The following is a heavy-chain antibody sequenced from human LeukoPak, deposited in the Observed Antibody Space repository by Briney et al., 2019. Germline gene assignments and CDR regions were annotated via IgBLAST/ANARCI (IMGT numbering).Heavy chain of an antibody. V-gene: IGHV3-30*17. D-gene: IGHD3-22*01. Sequence: QPGGSLRLSCAASGITFSTNAMHWVRQAPGKGLEWVAVISYDATSKYYADSVKGRFAISRDNSKNTLYLQMNSLRAEDTAVYYCARGDYGSSCYQYLQEGYRHVWGKRTRVTVSS. CDR2: ISYDATSK. CDR1: GITFSTNA. CDR3: ARGDYGSSCYQYLQEGYRHV. J-gene: IGHJ6*04.